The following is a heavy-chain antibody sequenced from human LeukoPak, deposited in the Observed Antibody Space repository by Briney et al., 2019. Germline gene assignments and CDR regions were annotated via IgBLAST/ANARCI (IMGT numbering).Heavy chain of an antibody. J-gene: IGHJ6*02. CDR1: GYTFTSYA. D-gene: IGHD1-20*01. CDR3: ANCLTYYYYGMDV. Sequence: ASVKVSCKASGYTFTSYAISWVRQAPGQGLEWMGGIIPIFGTANYAQKFQGRVTITADESTSTAYMELSSLRSEDTAVYYCANCLTYYYYGMDVWGQGTTVTVSS. CDR2: IIPIFGTA. V-gene: IGHV1-69*13.